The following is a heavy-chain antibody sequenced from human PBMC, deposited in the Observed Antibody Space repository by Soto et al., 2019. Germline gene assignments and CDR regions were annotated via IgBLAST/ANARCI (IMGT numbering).Heavy chain of an antibody. D-gene: IGHD4-17*01. CDR1: GFTFSEHY. CDR2: TRNKANSFTT. J-gene: IGHJ4*02. Sequence: PGGSLRLSCAASGFTFSEHYMDWVRQAPGKGLEWVGRTRNKANSFTTEYAASVKGRFTIFRDDSKNSLYLQMSSLKTEDTAVYYCARELMTTVTYFDYWGQGTLVTVSS. CDR3: ARELMTTVTYFDY. V-gene: IGHV3-72*01.